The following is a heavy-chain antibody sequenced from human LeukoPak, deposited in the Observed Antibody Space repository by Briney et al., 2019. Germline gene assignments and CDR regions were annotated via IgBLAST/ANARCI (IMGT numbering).Heavy chain of an antibody. D-gene: IGHD3-22*01. CDR1: GGTFSSYA. Sequence: SVKVSCKASGGTFSSYAISWVRQAPGQGLEWMGGIIPIFGTANYAQKFRGRVTITADKSTRTAYMELSSLRSDDTAVYYCARDYGDFDYYDSSLTVAFDIWGQGTMVTVSS. CDR3: ARDYGDFDYYDSSLTVAFDI. CDR2: IIPIFGTA. J-gene: IGHJ3*02. V-gene: IGHV1-69*06.